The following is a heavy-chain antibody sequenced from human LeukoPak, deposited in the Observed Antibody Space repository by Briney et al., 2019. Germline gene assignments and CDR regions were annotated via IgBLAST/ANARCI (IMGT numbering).Heavy chain of an antibody. CDR2: IYYSGST. V-gene: IGHV4-59*01. J-gene: IGHJ4*02. CDR1: GGSISSNY. D-gene: IGHD3-22*01. Sequence: PSETLSLTCTVSGGSISSNYWIWIRQPPGKGLEWIGYIYYSGSTNYNPSLKSRVTISVDTPKNQFSLKLSSVTAADTAVYYCARAADSSDWYLGYWGQGMLVTVSS. CDR3: ARAADSSDWYLGY.